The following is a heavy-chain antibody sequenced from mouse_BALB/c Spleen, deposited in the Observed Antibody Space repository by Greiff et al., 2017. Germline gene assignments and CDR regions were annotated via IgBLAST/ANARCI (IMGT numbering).Heavy chain of an antibody. V-gene: IGHV1-19*01. CDR1: GYTFTDYY. CDR3: ARKGIYRPAMDY. D-gene: IGHD2-1*01. Sequence: VQLQQSGPELVKPGASVKMSCKASGYTFTDYYMDWVKQSHGESFEWIGRVNPYNGGTSYNQKFKGKATLTVDKSSSTAYMELNSLTSEDSAVYYCARKGIYRPAMDYWGQGTSVTVSS. J-gene: IGHJ4*01. CDR2: VNPYNGGT.